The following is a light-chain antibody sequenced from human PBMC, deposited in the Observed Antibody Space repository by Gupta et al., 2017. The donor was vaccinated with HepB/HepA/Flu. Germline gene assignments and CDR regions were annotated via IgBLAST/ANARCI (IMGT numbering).Light chain of an antibody. Sequence: EIVITQSPATLSVSPGERATLSCRASQSVSRNLAWYQQKPGQAPRLLIYGASTRATGIPARFSSSGSGRKFTLTNSSLQSEDFAVYYCQQYNIWPPVTFGQGTRLEIK. J-gene: IGKJ5*01. V-gene: IGKV3-15*01. CDR3: QQYNIWPPVT. CDR1: QSVSRN. CDR2: GAS.